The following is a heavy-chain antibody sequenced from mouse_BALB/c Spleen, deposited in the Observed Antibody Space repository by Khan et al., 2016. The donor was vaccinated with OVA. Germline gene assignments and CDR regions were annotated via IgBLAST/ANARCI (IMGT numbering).Heavy chain of an antibody. CDR1: GYSFTNYY. J-gene: IGHJ3*01. CDR3: TNHGFVAWFTY. D-gene: IGHD2-2*01. Sequence: VQLQQSGPELMKPGASVKISCKASGYSFTNYYIHWVIQSHGKSLEWIGYIDPFSGGTTYNQKFKGKATLTVDKSSSTAYIHLSNLTSDDSAVYYCTNHGFVAWFTYWGQGTLVTVSA. V-gene: IGHV1S135*01. CDR2: IDPFSGGT.